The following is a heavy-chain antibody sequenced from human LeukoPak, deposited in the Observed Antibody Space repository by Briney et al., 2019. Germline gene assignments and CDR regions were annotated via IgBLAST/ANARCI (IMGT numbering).Heavy chain of an antibody. CDR2: ISAYNGNT. CDR1: GYTLTSYG. V-gene: IGHV1-18*04. Sequence: ASVQVSCQSSGYTLTSYGISWVRPAPGQGLEGMGWISAYNGNTNYVQKLQGRVTMTTDTSTSTAYMELRSLRSDDTAGYYCARSRGSGDDAFDIWGQGTMVSVSS. D-gene: IGHD6-19*01. J-gene: IGHJ3*02. CDR3: ARSRGSGDDAFDI.